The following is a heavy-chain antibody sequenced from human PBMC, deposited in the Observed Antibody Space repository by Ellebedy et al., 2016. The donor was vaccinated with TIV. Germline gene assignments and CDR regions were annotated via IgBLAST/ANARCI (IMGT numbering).Heavy chain of an antibody. Sequence: PGGSLRLSCSASGFSLSSYAMYWIRQAPGKGLEYVSDISSDGGSPFHADSVKGRFTISRDNSKSTLYLQMSSLRPEDTAVYYCVKWGYKYGFGDYWGQGTLVTVSS. CDR3: VKWGYKYGFGDY. CDR1: GFSLSSYA. D-gene: IGHD5-18*01. J-gene: IGHJ4*02. V-gene: IGHV3-64D*09. CDR2: ISSDGGSP.